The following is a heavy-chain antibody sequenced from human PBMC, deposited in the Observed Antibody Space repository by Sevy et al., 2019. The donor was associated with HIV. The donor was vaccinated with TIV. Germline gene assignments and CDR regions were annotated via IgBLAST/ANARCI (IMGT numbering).Heavy chain of an antibody. J-gene: IGHJ5*02. Sequence: ASVKVSCKASGYSFASYGISWVRQAPGQGLEWMGWVTPYNGNKKYAEKLQGRVSMTTDTSTSTGYMELRSLRSDDTAVYYCARCLGGLRPWEYNWFDPWGQGTLATVSS. D-gene: IGHD1-26*01. V-gene: IGHV1-18*01. CDR3: ARCLGGLRPWEYNWFDP. CDR2: VTPYNGNK. CDR1: GYSFASYG.